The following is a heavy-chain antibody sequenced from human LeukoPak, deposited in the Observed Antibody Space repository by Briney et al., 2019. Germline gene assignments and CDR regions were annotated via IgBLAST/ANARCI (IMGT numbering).Heavy chain of an antibody. Sequence: SETLSLTCTVSGGSISTYYWSWIRQPAGKGLEWIGRVYTSTNTSYNPSLKSRLTMSVDTSKNQFSLKLSSVTAADTAVYYCASRTRGANFDYWGQGTLVTVSS. CDR3: ASRTRGANFDY. V-gene: IGHV4-4*07. D-gene: IGHD3-16*01. J-gene: IGHJ4*02. CDR2: VYTSTNT. CDR1: GGSISTYY.